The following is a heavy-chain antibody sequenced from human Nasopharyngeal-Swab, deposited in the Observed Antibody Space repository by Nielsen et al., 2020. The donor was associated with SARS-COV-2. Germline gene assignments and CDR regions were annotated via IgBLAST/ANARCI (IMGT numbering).Heavy chain of an antibody. CDR2: ISSSGSTI. Sequence: GESLKISCAASGFTFSDYYMSWIRQAPGKGLEWVSYISSSGSTIYHADSVKGRFTISRDNAKNSLYLQMNSLRAEDTAVYYCAKVTTRSHPNIWGQGTMVTVSS. CDR3: AKVTTRSHPNI. CDR1: GFTFSDYY. V-gene: IGHV3-11*01. D-gene: IGHD4-17*01. J-gene: IGHJ3*02.